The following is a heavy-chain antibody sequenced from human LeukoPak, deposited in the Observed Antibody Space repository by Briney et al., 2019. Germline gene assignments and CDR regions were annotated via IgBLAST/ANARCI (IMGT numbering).Heavy chain of an antibody. CDR1: GFTFSSYS. V-gene: IGHV3-21*04. CDR3: AKANLAPRYYFDY. CDR2: ISSSSSYI. Sequence: GGSLRLSCAASGFTFSSYSMNWVRQAPGKGLEWVSSISSSSSYIYYADSVKGRFTISRDNAKNSLYLQMNSLRAEDTAVYYCAKANLAPRYYFDYWGQGTLVTVSS. D-gene: IGHD6-6*01. J-gene: IGHJ4*02.